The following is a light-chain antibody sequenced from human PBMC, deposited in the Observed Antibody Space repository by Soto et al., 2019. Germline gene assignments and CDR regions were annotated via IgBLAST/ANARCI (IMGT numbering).Light chain of an antibody. V-gene: IGKV3-15*01. CDR2: GAS. Sequence: EIVLTQSPGTLSLSPVERATLSCRASQSVSNNYLAWYQQKPGQAPRLLIYGASTRATGIPARFSGSGSGTEFTLTIRSLQSEDFAVYYCQQYNNWPPITFGQGTRREIK. CDR3: QQYNNWPPIT. CDR1: QSVSNN. J-gene: IGKJ5*01.